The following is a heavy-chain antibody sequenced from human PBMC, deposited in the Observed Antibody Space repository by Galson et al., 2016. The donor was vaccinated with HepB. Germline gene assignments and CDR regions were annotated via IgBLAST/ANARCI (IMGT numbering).Heavy chain of an antibody. CDR2: IYYSGIT. D-gene: IGHD6-13*01. CDR1: GDSISSYY. V-gene: IGHV4-59*12. CDR3: AGGSSWSGHWFDS. J-gene: IGHJ5*01. Sequence: SETLSLTCTVSGDSISSYYWNWIRQPPGKGLEWIGYIYYSGITNYNPSLKSRVIISLDTSKTQFSLKLSSVTAADTAVYFCAGGSSWSGHWFDSWGQGTLVTVSS.